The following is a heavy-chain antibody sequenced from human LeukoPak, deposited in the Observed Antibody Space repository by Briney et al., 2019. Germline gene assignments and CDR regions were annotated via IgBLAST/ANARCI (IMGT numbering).Heavy chain of an antibody. CDR3: AKDLRGYSGYWTASYYYYGMDV. CDR2: ISGDGGST. CDR1: GFTFDDYA. V-gene: IGHV3-43*02. J-gene: IGHJ6*02. Sequence: GGSLRLSCAASGFTFDDYAMHWVRQAPGKGLGWVSLISGDGGSTYYADFVKGRFTISRDNSKNSLYLQMNSLRTEDTALYYCAKDLRGYSGYWTASYYYYGMDVWGQGTTVTVSS. D-gene: IGHD5-12*01.